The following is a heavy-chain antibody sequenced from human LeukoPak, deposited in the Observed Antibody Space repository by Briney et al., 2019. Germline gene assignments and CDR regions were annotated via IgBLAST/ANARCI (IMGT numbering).Heavy chain of an antibody. D-gene: IGHD3-22*01. CDR2: ISGSGGST. J-gene: IGHJ4*02. V-gene: IGHV3-23*01. CDR3: AKDSNQYYDSSGHSDY. CDR1: GFTFSSYA. Sequence: SGGSRRLSCAASGFTFSSYAMSWVRQAPGKGLEWVSAISGSGGSTYYADSVKGRFTISRDNSKNTLYLQMNSLRAEDTAVYYCAKDSNQYYDSSGHSDYWGQGTLVTVSS.